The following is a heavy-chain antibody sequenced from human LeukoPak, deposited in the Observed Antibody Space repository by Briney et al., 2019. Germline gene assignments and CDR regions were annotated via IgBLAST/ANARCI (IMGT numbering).Heavy chain of an antibody. V-gene: IGHV3-33*06. CDR2: ISYDGTNE. Sequence: GGSLRFSCAASGFTFKTHAMHWVRQAPGKGLEWVAPISYDGTNEYYEDSVQGRFTISRDNSKNTLYLQMNSLRAEDAAVYYCAKDLSQIRPRYYFDSWGQGTLVTVSS. CDR1: GFTFKTHA. CDR3: AKDLSQIRPRYYFDS. J-gene: IGHJ4*02. D-gene: IGHD4-17*01.